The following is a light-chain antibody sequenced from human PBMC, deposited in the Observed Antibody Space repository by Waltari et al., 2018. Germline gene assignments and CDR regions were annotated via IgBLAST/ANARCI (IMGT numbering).Light chain of an antibody. CDR1: SLRIYY. Sequence: SSELTQDPAVSVALGQTVRITCHGDSLRIYYARWYPQKPGQAPVLVIYGKNNRPSGIPDRFSGSSSGNTASLTITGAQAEDEADYYCNSRDSSGNHWVFGGGTKLTVL. CDR2: GKN. J-gene: IGLJ3*02. V-gene: IGLV3-19*01. CDR3: NSRDSSGNHWV.